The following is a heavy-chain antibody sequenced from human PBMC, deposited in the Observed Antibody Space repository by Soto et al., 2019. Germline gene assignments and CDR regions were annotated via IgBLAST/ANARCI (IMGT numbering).Heavy chain of an antibody. Sequence: QVQLVQSGAEVKKPGASVKVSCKASGYIFTTYEFNWVRQAPGQGLEWMGWMNPTSGYAVYAQKFKGRVTMTRNTAINTAYLELSSLRSDDTAVYYCARVMSIFGVIRYAMDVWGQGTTISVSS. CDR2: MNPTSGYA. CDR1: GYIFTTYE. CDR3: ARVMSIFGVIRYAMDV. J-gene: IGHJ6*02. V-gene: IGHV1-8*01. D-gene: IGHD3-3*01.